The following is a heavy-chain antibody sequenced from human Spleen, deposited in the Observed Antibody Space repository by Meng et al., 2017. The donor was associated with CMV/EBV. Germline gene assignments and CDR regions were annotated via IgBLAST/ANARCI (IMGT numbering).Heavy chain of an antibody. CDR1: EYNFIYNY. CDR3: ARGALGSYWSFDL. J-gene: IGHJ2*01. Sequence: CKTSEYNFIYNYIHWIRQAPGQGLEWMGWINPKSGGTNYARKFEGRVTMTRDTSISTAYMELNRLTSDDTAVYYCARGALGSYWSFDLWGRGTLVTVSS. V-gene: IGHV1-2*02. D-gene: IGHD7-27*01. CDR2: INPKSGGT.